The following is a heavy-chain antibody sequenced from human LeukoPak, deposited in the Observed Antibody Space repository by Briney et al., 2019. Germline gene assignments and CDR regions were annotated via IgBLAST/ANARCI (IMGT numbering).Heavy chain of an antibody. CDR2: ISSSSSYI. CDR1: GFAVSSNH. V-gene: IGHV3-21*01. Sequence: GGSLRLSCAASGFAVSSNHMNWVRQAPGKGLEWVSSISSSSSYIYYADSVKGRFTISRDNAKNSLYLQMNSLRAEDTAVYYCAREAYDFWSGYDGHYMDVWGKGTTVTVSS. CDR3: AREAYDFWSGYDGHYMDV. J-gene: IGHJ6*03. D-gene: IGHD3-3*01.